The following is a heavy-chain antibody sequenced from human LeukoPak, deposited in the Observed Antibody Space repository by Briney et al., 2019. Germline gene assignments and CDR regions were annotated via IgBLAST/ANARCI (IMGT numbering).Heavy chain of an antibody. J-gene: IGHJ4*02. Sequence: SETLSLTCTVSGGSISSYYWSWIRQPPGKGLEWIGYIYYSGSTNYNPSLKSRVTISVDTSKNQFSLKLSSVTAADTAVYYCARVGIRQLVGVFDYWGQGTLVTVSS. CDR2: IYYSGST. V-gene: IGHV4-59*01. D-gene: IGHD6-6*01. CDR1: GGSISSYY. CDR3: ARVGIRQLVGVFDY.